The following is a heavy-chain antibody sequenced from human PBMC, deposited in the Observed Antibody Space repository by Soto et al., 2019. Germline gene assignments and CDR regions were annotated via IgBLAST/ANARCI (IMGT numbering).Heavy chain of an antibody. CDR2: ISYDGSNK. CDR3: AKDGYYYDSSGYYYFDY. D-gene: IGHD3-22*01. J-gene: IGHJ4*02. V-gene: IGHV3-30*18. Sequence: QVQLVESGGGVVQPGRSLRLSCAASGFTFSSYGMHWVRQAPGKGLEWVAVISYDGSNKYYADSVKGRFTISRDNSKNTLYLQMNSLRAEDTAVYYCAKDGYYYDSSGYYYFDYWGQGTLVTVSS. CDR1: GFTFSSYG.